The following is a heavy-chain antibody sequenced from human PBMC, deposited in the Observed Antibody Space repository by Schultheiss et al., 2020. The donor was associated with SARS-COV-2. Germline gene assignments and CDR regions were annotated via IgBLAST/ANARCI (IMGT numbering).Heavy chain of an antibody. D-gene: IGHD5-12*01. CDR3: ASDYSGYDAFDS. J-gene: IGHJ4*02. CDR2: ISAYNGNT. V-gene: IGHV1-18*01. Sequence: ASVKVSCKASGYTFTSYGISWVRQAPGQGLEWMGWISAYNGNTNYAQKLQGRVTMTTDTSTSTAYMELRSLRSEDTAVYYCASDYSGYDAFDSWGQGTLVTVSS. CDR1: GYTFTSYG.